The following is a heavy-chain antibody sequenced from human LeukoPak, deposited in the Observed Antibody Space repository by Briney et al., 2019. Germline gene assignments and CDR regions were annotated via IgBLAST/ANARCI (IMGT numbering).Heavy chain of an antibody. CDR2: INGVGTTI. D-gene: IGHD6-13*01. V-gene: IGHV3-74*01. CDR3: AKEAAGADFDY. CDR1: GCTFINYW. J-gene: IGHJ4*02. Sequence: GGALRLSCAASGCTFINYWMHWVRQAPGKGLVWVSRINGVGTTISYADSVKGRFTISRDNAKNTLYLQMNSLRAEDTAVYYCAKEAAGADFDYWGQGTLVTVSP.